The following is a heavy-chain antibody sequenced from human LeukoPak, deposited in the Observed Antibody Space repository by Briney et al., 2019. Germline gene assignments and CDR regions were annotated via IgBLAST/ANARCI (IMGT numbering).Heavy chain of an antibody. V-gene: IGHV4-31*03. D-gene: IGHD4-17*01. J-gene: IGHJ5*02. CDR3: ARSGEHNWFDP. CDR2: IYYSGST. CDR1: GGSISSGGYC. Sequence: NTSETLSLTCTVSGGSISSGGYCWSWIRQHPGKGLEWIGYIYYSGSTYYNPSLKSRVTISVDTSKNQFSLKLSSVTAADTAVYYCARSGEHNWFDPWGQGTLVTVSS.